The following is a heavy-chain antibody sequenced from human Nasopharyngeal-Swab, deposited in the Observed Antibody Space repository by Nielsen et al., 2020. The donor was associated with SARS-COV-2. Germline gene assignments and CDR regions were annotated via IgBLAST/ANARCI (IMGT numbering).Heavy chain of an antibody. CDR1: GFTFSSYA. J-gene: IGHJ6*02. V-gene: IGHV3-23*01. CDR3: ARDDDFWSGYSNGVDV. D-gene: IGHD3-3*01. Sequence: GESLKISCATSGFTFSSYAMSWVRQAPGKGLEWVSGISFGGVTTYYADSVKGRFTISRDNSKNTLYLQMNSLRAEDTAVYYCARDDDFWSGYSNGVDVWGQGTTVTVSS. CDR2: ISFGGVTT.